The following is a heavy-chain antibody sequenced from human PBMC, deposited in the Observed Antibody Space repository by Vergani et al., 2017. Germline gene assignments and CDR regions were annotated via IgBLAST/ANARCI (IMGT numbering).Heavy chain of an antibody. Sequence: ELQLVESGGGLVQPGGSLRLSCAASGFTVSGNYMNWVRQAPGKGLEWVSHIYSGDETYYADSVKGRVTISRDTSKNTHQHHINNIRVEDTAVYYYARVNYYGSGTCVDPWGQGTLVTLS. J-gene: IGHJ5*02. CDR2: IYSGDET. V-gene: IGHV3-66*02. D-gene: IGHD3-10*01. CDR1: GFTVSGNY. CDR3: ARVNYYGSGTCVDP.